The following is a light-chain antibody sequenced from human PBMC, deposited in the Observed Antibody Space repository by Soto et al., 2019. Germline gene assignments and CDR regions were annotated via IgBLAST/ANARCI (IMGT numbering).Light chain of an antibody. J-gene: IGKJ1*01. CDR1: QTISSW. CDR2: KAS. V-gene: IGKV1-5*03. CDR3: QHYNSYSDA. Sequence: DIQMTQSPSTLSGSVGDRVTITCRASQTISSWLAWYQQKPGKAPKLLIYKASTLKTGVPSRFSGSGSGTEFTLTISNLQPDDFATYYCQHYNSYSDAFGQGTKVELK.